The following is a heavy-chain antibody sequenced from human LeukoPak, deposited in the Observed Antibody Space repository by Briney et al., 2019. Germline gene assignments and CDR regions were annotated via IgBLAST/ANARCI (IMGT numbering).Heavy chain of an antibody. CDR3: ARLEYYYGSGSSGNWLDP. Sequence: ASETLSLTCTIPGGSISSYYWSWIRQPPGKGLEWIGYIYASGSTNYNPSLKSRVTMSVDTSKKQFSLKLSSVTAADTALYYCARLEYYYGSGSSGNWLDPWGQGTLVTVSS. J-gene: IGHJ5*02. CDR2: IYASGST. D-gene: IGHD3-10*01. CDR1: GGSISSYY. V-gene: IGHV4-59*01.